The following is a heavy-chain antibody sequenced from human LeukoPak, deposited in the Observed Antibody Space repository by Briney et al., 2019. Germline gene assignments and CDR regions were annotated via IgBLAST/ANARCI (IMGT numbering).Heavy chain of an antibody. CDR3: ARYRYGSGWPNWFDP. D-gene: IGHD6-19*01. CDR2: IYYSGNT. Sequence: SETLSLTCTVSGGSISSSNYYWAWIRQPPGKGLEWIGTIYYSGNTYYNPSLKSRVTLSVDTSKNHFSLRLSSATGADTAVYYCARYRYGSGWPNWFDPWGQGTLVTVSS. CDR1: GGSISSSNYY. V-gene: IGHV4-39*02. J-gene: IGHJ5*02.